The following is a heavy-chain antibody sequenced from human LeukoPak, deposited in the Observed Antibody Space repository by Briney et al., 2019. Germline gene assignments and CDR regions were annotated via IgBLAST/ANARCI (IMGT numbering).Heavy chain of an antibody. CDR2: IIPIFGTA. V-gene: IGHV1-69*13. CDR1: GGTSSSYA. D-gene: IGHD3-22*01. Sequence: ASVKVSCNASGGTSSSYAISWVRQAPGQGLEWMGGIIPIFGTANYAQKFQGRVTITADESTSTAYMELSSLRSEDTAVYYCALSYDSSGYYYYWGQGTLVTVSS. J-gene: IGHJ4*02. CDR3: ALSYDSSGYYYY.